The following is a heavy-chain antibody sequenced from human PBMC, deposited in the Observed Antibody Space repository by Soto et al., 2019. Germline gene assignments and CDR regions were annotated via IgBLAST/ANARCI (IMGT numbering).Heavy chain of an antibody. CDR1: GYTFTSYD. J-gene: IGHJ6*04. D-gene: IGHD1-26*01. Sequence: GASVKASCKASGYTFTSYDINWVRQATGQGLEWMGWMNPNSGNTGYAQKFQGRVTMTRNTSISTAYMELSSLRSEDTAVYYCARVIREPTSWYGMVVWGKGITVTVS. CDR3: ARVIREPTSWYGMVV. CDR2: MNPNSGNT. V-gene: IGHV1-8*01.